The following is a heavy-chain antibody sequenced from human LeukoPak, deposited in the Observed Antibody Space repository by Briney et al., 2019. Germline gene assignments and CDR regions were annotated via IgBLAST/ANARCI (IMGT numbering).Heavy chain of an antibody. CDR2: ISGDGGST. D-gene: IGHD4-17*01. J-gene: IGHJ5*02. V-gene: IGHV3-43*02. CDR3: AKERHGENWFDP. CDR1: GFTFDDYA. Sequence: GGSLRLSCAASGFTFDDYAMHLVRQAPGKGLEWVSLISGDGGSTYYADSVKGRFTISRDNSKNSLYLQMNSLRTEDTALYYCAKERHGENWFDPWGQGTLVTVSS.